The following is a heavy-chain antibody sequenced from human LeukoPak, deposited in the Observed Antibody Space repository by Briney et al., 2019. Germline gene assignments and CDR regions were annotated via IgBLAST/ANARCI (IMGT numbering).Heavy chain of an antibody. J-gene: IGHJ4*02. Sequence: PGGSLRLSCAASGFTFSSYGMSWVRQAPGKGLEWVSAISGSGGSTYYADSVKGRFTISRDNSKNTLYLQMNSLRAEDTAVYYCAKDSTVTNVYYFDYWGQGTLVTVSS. D-gene: IGHD4-17*01. CDR3: AKDSTVTNVYYFDY. V-gene: IGHV3-23*01. CDR1: GFTFSSYG. CDR2: ISGSGGST.